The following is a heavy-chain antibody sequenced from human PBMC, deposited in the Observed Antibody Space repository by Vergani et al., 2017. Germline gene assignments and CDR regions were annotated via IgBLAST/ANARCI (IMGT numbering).Heavy chain of an antibody. V-gene: IGHV4-59*01. D-gene: IGHD4-17*01. CDR2: IYYSGST. CDR3: ARGGDYERFWAYYYYMDV. Sequence: QVQLQESGPGLVKPSETLSLTCTVSGGSISSYYWSWIRQPPGKGLEWIGYIYYSGSTNYNPSLKSRVTISVDTSKNQFSLKLSSVTAADTAVYYCARGGDYERFWAYYYYMDVWGKGTTVTVS. CDR1: GGSISSYY. J-gene: IGHJ6*03.